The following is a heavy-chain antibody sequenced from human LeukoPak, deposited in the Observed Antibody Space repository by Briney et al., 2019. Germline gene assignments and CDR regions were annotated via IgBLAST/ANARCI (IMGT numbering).Heavy chain of an antibody. CDR2: IYPGDSDT. V-gene: IGHV5-51*01. Sequence: GAALQISCKGSGYSFTSYWIGWVRRMPGKGREWMEIIYPGDSDTRYSPSFQGQVTISADKSISTAYLQWSSLKASDTAMYYCARGRDYGSGRYFDYWGQGTLVTVSS. CDR3: ARGRDYGSGRYFDY. D-gene: IGHD3-10*01. J-gene: IGHJ4*02. CDR1: GYSFTSYW.